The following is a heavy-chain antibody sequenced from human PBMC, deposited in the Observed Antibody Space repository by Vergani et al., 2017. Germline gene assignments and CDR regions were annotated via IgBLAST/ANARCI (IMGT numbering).Heavy chain of an antibody. CDR1: GITSWKFG. D-gene: IGHD5-12*01. CDR2: ISWNSGAV. V-gene: IGHV3-9*02. J-gene: IGHJ3*01. CDR3: TKGSVYVHDSAGHGYDPYTGFDL. Sequence: EVDLVESGGGLAQPGGSLRLSCEASGITSWKFGMHWVRQGPGKGLEWVSGISWNSGAVDYADSVRGRFTISRDNAKNSLFLEMNSLRFEDTAVYFCTKGSVYVHDSAGHGYDPYTGFDLWGQGTLVTVSS.